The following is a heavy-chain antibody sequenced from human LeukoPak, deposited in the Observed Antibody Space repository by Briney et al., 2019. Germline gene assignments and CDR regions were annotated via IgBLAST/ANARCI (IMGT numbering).Heavy chain of an antibody. D-gene: IGHD6-13*01. J-gene: IGHJ4*02. CDR3: ATVNGAAAGMFQAFDY. CDR2: IIPIFGAT. CDR1: GGTLINYP. Sequence: ASVKVSCKASGGTLINYPMNWVRQAPGQGLEWMGGIIPIFGATNYAQRFQGRVTITADESTTTAYMELSSLRSEDTAVYYCATVNGAAAGMFQAFDYWGQGTLVTVSS. V-gene: IGHV1-69*01.